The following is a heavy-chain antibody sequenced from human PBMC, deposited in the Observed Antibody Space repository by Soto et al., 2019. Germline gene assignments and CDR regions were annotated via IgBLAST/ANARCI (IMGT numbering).Heavy chain of an antibody. J-gene: IGHJ6*02. CDR3: AKNVWGITILGGMDV. Sequence: EVQLLESGGGLVQPGGSLRLSCAASGFTFSSYAMSWVRQAPGKGLEWVSAISGSGGSTYYADSVKGRFTISRDNSKHTLYLQMNSLRAEDTAVYYCAKNVWGITILGGMDVWGQGTTVTVSS. D-gene: IGHD3-9*01. CDR2: ISGSGGST. CDR1: GFTFSSYA. V-gene: IGHV3-23*01.